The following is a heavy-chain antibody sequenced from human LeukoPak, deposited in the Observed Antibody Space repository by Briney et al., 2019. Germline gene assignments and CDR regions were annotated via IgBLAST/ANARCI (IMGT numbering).Heavy chain of an antibody. J-gene: IGHJ4*02. CDR3: ARASNWNDADFEY. D-gene: IGHD1-1*01. V-gene: IGHV3-48*03. CDR2: ISGSGSTI. Sequence: PGGPLRLSCAAPGLIFSSYEMTWVRQAPGKGLEWVSYISGSGSTIYYADSVKGRFTISRDNAKKTLYLQMNSLRAEDTAVYYCARASNWNDADFEYWGQGTLVTVSS. CDR1: GLIFSSYE.